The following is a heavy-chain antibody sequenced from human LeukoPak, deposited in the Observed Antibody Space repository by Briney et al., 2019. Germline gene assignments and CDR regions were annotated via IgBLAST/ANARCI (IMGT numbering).Heavy chain of an antibody. J-gene: IGHJ6*04. Sequence: GGSLRLSCEVSGFTFSSYSMNWVRQAPGKGLEWVSSINSGSSHIYYADSVKGRFTISRDNAKNSLYLQMNSLRVEDTAVYYCARGPTMKMDVWGKGTTVTVSS. CDR3: ARGPTMKMDV. V-gene: IGHV3-21*01. CDR2: INSGSSHI. CDR1: GFTFSSYS. D-gene: IGHD3-22*01.